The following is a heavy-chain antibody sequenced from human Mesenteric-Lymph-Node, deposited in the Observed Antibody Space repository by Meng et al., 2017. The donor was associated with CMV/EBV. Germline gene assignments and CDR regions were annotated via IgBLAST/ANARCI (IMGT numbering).Heavy chain of an antibody. CDR3: TRDRPVLRFLEWLSISDY. D-gene: IGHD3-3*01. J-gene: IGHJ4*02. Sequence: GESLKISCTASGFTFGDYAMSWVRQAPGKGLEWVGFIRSKAYGGTTEYAASVKGRFTISRDDSKSIAYLQMNSLKTEDTAVYYCTRDRPVLRFLEWLSISDYWGQGTLVTVSS. CDR2: IRSKAYGGTT. V-gene: IGHV3-49*04. CDR1: GFTFGDYA.